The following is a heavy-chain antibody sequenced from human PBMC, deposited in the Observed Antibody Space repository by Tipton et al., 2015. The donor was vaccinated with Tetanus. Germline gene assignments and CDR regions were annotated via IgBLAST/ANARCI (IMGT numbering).Heavy chain of an antibody. Sequence: TLSLTCTVSGGSISSDGAYWSWIRQHPGEGLEWIGEDDDSGSTNYSPSLKRRVTISLDTPKNEFSQTLSSVTAADTAVYYCARGTWLYTSTYHRHWLDPWGQGTLVTVSS. CDR2: DDDSGST. CDR1: GGSISSDGAY. CDR3: ARGTWLYTSTYHRHWLDP. D-gene: IGHD6-13*01. J-gene: IGHJ5*02. V-gene: IGHV4-31*03.